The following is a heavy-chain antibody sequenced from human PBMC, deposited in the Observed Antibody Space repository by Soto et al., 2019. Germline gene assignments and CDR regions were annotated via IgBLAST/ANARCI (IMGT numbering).Heavy chain of an antibody. J-gene: IGHJ5*02. CDR3: ATSMRQTLNL. Sequence: EVQVVESGGGLVQPGGSLRLSCAASGFTFSSHWMTWVRQVPGKGLEWVANINQDGSDQYYVDSVKGRFTISRDNAKNSLCLHMNSLRVEDTAVYYCATSMRQTLNLWGQGTLVTVSS. CDR1: GFTFSSHW. CDR2: INQDGSDQ. V-gene: IGHV3-7*01. D-gene: IGHD2-8*01.